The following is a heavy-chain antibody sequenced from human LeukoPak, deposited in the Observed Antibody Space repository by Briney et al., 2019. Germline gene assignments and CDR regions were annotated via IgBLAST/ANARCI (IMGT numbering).Heavy chain of an antibody. Sequence: SETLSLTCTVSGGSISSGGYYWSWIRQLPGKGLEWIGYIYYSGTTYYNPSLESRITMSVDTSKNQFSLKLSSVTAADTAMYYCARVGERYCGGDCYRGSYFDYWGQGTLVTVSS. J-gene: IGHJ4*02. CDR1: GGSISSGGYY. CDR3: ARVGERYCGGDCYRGSYFDY. V-gene: IGHV4-31*03. D-gene: IGHD2-21*02. CDR2: IYYSGTT.